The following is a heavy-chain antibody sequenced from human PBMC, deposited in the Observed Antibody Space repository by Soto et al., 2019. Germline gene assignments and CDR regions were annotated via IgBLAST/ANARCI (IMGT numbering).Heavy chain of an antibody. CDR3: TTGRCICTSCRYYHYGMDV. J-gene: IGHJ6*02. CDR1: GFTFSNAW. V-gene: IGHV3-15*07. D-gene: IGHD2-2*01. Sequence: GGSLRLSCAASGFTFSNAWMNWVRQAPGKGLEWVGRIKSKTDGGTTDYAAPVKGRFTISRDDSKNTLYLQMNSLKTEDTAVYYCTTGRCICTSCRYYHYGMDVWGQGTTVTVSS. CDR2: IKSKTDGGTT.